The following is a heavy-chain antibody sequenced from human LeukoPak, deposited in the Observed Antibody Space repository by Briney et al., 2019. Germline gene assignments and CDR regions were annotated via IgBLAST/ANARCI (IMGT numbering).Heavy chain of an antibody. Sequence: SETLSLTCTVSGGSISSSSYYWGWIRQPPGKGLEWIGSIYYSGSTNYNPSLKSRVTISVDTSKNQFSLKLSSVTAADTAVYYCARRPRYDYVWGSYRHSFDYWGQGTLVTVSS. CDR2: IYYSGST. D-gene: IGHD3-16*02. CDR3: ARRPRYDYVWGSYRHSFDY. CDR1: GGSISSSSYY. J-gene: IGHJ4*02. V-gene: IGHV4-39*07.